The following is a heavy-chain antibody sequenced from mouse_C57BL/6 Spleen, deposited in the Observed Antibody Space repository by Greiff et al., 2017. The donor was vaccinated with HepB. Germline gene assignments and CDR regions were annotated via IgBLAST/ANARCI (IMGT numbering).Heavy chain of an antibody. J-gene: IGHJ2*01. CDR2: INPNNGGT. CDR3: ARVRGHFDY. CDR1: GYTFTDYY. V-gene: IGHV1-26*01. Sequence: EVQLQQSGPELVKPGASVKISCKASGYTFTDYYMNWVKQSHGKSLEWIGDINPNNGGTSYNQKFKGKATLTVDKSSSTAYMELRSLTSEDSAVYYCARVRGHFDYWGQGTTLTVSS.